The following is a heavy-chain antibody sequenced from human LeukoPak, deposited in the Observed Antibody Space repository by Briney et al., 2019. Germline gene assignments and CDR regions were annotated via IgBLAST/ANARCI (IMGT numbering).Heavy chain of an antibody. V-gene: IGHV4-61*02. CDR1: GGSISSSSYY. J-gene: IGHJ4*02. D-gene: IGHD1-26*01. CDR3: AREDRIVGEQVLFDY. CDR2: IYTSGST. Sequence: SETLSLTCTVSGGSISSSSYYWGWIRQPAGKGLEWIGRIYTSGSTNYNPSLKSRVTISVDTSKNQFSLKLSSVTAADTAVYYCAREDRIVGEQVLFDYWGQGTLVTVSS.